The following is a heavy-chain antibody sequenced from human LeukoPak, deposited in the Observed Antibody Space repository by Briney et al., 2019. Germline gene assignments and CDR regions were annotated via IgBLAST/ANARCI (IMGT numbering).Heavy chain of an antibody. Sequence: SETLSLTCAVSGGSISSGGYSWSWIRQPPGKGLEWIGYIYHSGSTYYNPSLKSRVTISVDRSKNQFSLKPGSVTAADTAVYYCARILWFGGGNAFDIWGQGTMVTVSS. CDR1: GGSISSGGYS. J-gene: IGHJ3*02. CDR2: IYHSGST. CDR3: ARILWFGGGNAFDI. D-gene: IGHD3-10*01. V-gene: IGHV4-30-2*01.